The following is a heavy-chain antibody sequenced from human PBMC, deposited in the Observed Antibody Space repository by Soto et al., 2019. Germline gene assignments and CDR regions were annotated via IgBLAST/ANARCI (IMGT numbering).Heavy chain of an antibody. J-gene: IGHJ4*02. CDR3: TTDVWRWLPTPKRYFDY. Sequence: GGSLRLSCAASGFTFSNAWMNWVRQAPGKGLEWVGRIKSKTDGGTTDYAAPVKGRFTISRDDSKNTLYLQMNSLKTEDTAVYYCTTDVWRWLPTPKRYFDYWGQGTLVTVS. D-gene: IGHD3-3*01. V-gene: IGHV3-15*07. CDR2: IKSKTDGGTT. CDR1: GFTFSNAW.